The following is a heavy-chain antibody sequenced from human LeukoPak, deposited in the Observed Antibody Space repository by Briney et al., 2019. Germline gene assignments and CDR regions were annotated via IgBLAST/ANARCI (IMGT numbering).Heavy chain of an antibody. CDR2: INAGNGNT. CDR1: GYPFTTYT. J-gene: IGHJ4*02. D-gene: IGHD3-10*01. V-gene: IGHV1-3*01. CDR3: AWGSGSYYFDY. Sequence: PSVQFSCQASGYPFTTYTMHWVRQAPGQSLEWMGWINAGNGNTKYSQNFQGRVTITMDTSARTAYMELSSLRSEDTAVYYCAWGSGSYYFDYWGQGTLVTVSS.